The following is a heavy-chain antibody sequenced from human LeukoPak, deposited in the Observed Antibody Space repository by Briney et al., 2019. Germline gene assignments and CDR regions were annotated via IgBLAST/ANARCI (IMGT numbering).Heavy chain of an antibody. CDR3: AKAVVVSTTRLGPFDT. D-gene: IGHD3-22*01. CDR1: GFTFSSYA. Sequence: PGGSLRLSCAASGFTFSSYAMSWVRQAPGKGLEWIGYIYYSGSTNYNPSLKSRVTISVDTSKNQFSLKLSSVTAADMAVYYCAKAVVVSTTRLGPFDTWGQGTMVTVSS. V-gene: IGHV4-59*08. J-gene: IGHJ3*02. CDR2: IYYSGST.